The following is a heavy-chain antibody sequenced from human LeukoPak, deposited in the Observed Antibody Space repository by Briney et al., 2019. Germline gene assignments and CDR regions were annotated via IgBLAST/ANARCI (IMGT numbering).Heavy chain of an antibody. J-gene: IGHJ3*02. CDR2: IYTSGST. D-gene: IGHD3-3*01. CDR3: ARGDFWSGYRHAFDI. CDR1: GGSISSGSYY. Sequence: PSQTLSLTCTVSGGSISSGSYYLSWIRQPAGKGLEWIGRIYTSGSTNYNPSLKSRVTISVDTSKNQFSLKLSSVTAADTAVYYCARGDFWSGYRHAFDIWGQGTMVTVSS. V-gene: IGHV4-61*02.